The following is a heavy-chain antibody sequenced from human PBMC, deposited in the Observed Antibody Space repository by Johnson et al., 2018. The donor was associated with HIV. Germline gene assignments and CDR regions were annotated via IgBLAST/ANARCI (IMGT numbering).Heavy chain of an antibody. CDR3: AKEWDDSYGPDALDI. CDR1: GFTFSSYG. CDR2: ISYDGSNK. J-gene: IGHJ3*02. V-gene: IGHV3-30*18. Sequence: QVQLVESGGGVVQPGRSLRLSCAASGFTFSSYGMLWVRQAPGKGLEWVAVISYDGSNKYYADSVKGRFTISRDNSKNTLYLQMNSLRAEDTAVYYCAKEWDDSYGPDALDIWGQGTMVTASS. D-gene: IGHD5-18*01.